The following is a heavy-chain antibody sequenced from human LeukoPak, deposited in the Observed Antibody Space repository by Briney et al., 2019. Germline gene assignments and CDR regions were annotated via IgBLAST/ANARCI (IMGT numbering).Heavy chain of an antibody. V-gene: IGHV4-4*02. CDR3: ARGLVGATDPLMDV. J-gene: IGHJ6*03. CDR1: GGSISSSDW. CDR2: IYHSGST. Sequence: KSSETLSLTCAVSGGSISSSDWWSWVRQPPGKGLEWIGEIYHSGSTNYNPSLKSRVTISLDTSKNQFSLKLSSVTAADTAVYYCARGLVGATDPLMDVWGKGTTVTVSS. D-gene: IGHD1-26*01.